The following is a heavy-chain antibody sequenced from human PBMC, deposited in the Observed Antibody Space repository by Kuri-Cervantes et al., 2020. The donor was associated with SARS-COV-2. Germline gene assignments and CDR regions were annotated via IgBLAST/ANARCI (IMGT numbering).Heavy chain of an antibody. J-gene: IGHJ6*03. CDR3: ARGRGYSYGFSNYYMDV. Sequence: SETLSLTCAVYGGSFSGYYWSWIRQPPGEGLEWIGEINHSGSTNYNPSLKSRVTISVDTSKNQFSLKLSSVTAADPAVYYCARGRGYSYGFSNYYMDVWGKGTTVTVSS. D-gene: IGHD5-18*01. V-gene: IGHV4-34*01. CDR2: INHSGST. CDR1: GGSFSGYY.